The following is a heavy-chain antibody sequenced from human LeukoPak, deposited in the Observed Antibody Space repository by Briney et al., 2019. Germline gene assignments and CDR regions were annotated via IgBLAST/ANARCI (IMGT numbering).Heavy chain of an antibody. Sequence: SETLSLTCTVSGGSISSSSYYWGWIRQPPGKGLEWIGSIYYSGSTYYNPSLKSRVTISVDTSKNQFSLKLSSVTAADTAVYYCARDWNSMDYWGQGTLVTVSS. CDR1: GGSISSSSYY. CDR2: IYYSGST. J-gene: IGHJ4*02. D-gene: IGHD1/OR15-1a*01. CDR3: ARDWNSMDY. V-gene: IGHV4-39*07.